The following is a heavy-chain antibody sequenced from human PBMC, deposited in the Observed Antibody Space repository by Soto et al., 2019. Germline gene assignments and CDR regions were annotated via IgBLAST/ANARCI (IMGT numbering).Heavy chain of an antibody. CDR3: ARSLPLSGGPFDI. CDR2: IYHSGYA. J-gene: IGHJ3*02. CDR1: GGSITGGGYA. D-gene: IGHD3-10*02. V-gene: IGHV4-30-2*01. Sequence: QLQLQESGSGLLKPSQTLSLTFAVSGGSITGGGYAWSWIRQPPGTALEWIGHIYHSGYAYSNPALQSRATISIDSSKIHLSLRLSSVPAADTALSYCARSLPLSGGPFDIWCHETMVSISS.